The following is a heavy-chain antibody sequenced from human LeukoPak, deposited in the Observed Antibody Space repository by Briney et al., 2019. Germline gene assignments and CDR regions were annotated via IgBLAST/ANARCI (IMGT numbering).Heavy chain of an antibody. D-gene: IGHD3-10*01. CDR3: ARGRGRFRLYYFDY. V-gene: IGHV4-59*12. CDR2: IYYSGST. Sequence: SETLSLTCTVSGGSISSYYWGWIRQPPGKGLEWIGYIYYSGSTNYNPSLKSRVTISVDTSKNQFSLKLSSVTAADTAVYYCARGRGRFRLYYFDYWGQGTLVTVSS. J-gene: IGHJ4*02. CDR1: GGSISSYY.